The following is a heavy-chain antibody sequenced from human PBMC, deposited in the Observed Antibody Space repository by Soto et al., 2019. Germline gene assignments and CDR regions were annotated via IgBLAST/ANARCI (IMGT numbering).Heavy chain of an antibody. CDR3: ARARRSGSSWTRGHYMDV. CDR1: GGSFSGYY. D-gene: IGHD6-13*01. Sequence: QVQLQQWGAGLLKPSETLSLTCAVYGGSFSGYYWSWIRQPPGEGLEWIGEINHSGSTNYNPSLKSRVSISVDTSKNQFSLKLSSVTAADTAVYYCARARRSGSSWTRGHYMDVWGKGTTVTVSS. J-gene: IGHJ6*03. CDR2: INHSGST. V-gene: IGHV4-34*01.